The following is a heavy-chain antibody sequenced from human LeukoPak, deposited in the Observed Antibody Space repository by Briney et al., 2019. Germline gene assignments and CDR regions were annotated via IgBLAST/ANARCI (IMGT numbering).Heavy chain of an antibody. Sequence: GGSLRLSCAASGFTFSSYSMKWVRQAPGKWLGWVSSITSSSSYIYYADSVKGRFTISRDNAKNSLYLQMNSLRAEDTAVYYCARDFGRDFWSGYYEDLGYWGQGTLGTVSS. J-gene: IGHJ4*02. CDR2: ITSSSSYI. D-gene: IGHD3-3*01. CDR1: GFTFSSYS. V-gene: IGHV3-21*01. CDR3: ARDFGRDFWSGYYEDLGY.